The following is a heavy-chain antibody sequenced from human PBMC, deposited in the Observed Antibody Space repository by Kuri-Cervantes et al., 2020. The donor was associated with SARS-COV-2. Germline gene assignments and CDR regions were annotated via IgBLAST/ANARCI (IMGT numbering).Heavy chain of an antibody. D-gene: IGHD2-15*01. CDR2: IWYDGSNK. J-gene: IGHJ2*01. Sequence: LSLTCAASGFTFSSYGMHWVRQAPGKGLEWVAVIWYDGSNKYYADSVKGRFTISRDNSKNTLYLQMNSLRAEDTALYYCAKAPGYCSGGSCDGYFDLWGQGTLVTVSS. CDR3: AKAPGYCSGGSCDGYFDL. CDR1: GFTFSSYG. V-gene: IGHV3-33*06.